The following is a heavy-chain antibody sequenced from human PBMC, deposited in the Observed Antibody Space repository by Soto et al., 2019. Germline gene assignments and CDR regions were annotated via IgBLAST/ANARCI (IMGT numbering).Heavy chain of an antibody. CDR3: ATGVRRQWLVPFDY. Sequence: ASVKVSCKVSGYTLTELSMHWVRQAPGKGLEWMGGFDPEDGETIYAQKFQGRVTMTEDTSTDTAYMELSSLRSEDTAVYYCATGVRRQWLVPFDYWGQGTLVTVSS. CDR2: FDPEDGET. CDR1: GYTLTELS. J-gene: IGHJ4*02. D-gene: IGHD6-19*01. V-gene: IGHV1-24*01.